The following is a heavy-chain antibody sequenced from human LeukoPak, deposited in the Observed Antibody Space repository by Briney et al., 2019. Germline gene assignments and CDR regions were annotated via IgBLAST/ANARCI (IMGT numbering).Heavy chain of an antibody. V-gene: IGHV3-30-3*01. CDR3: ARSDIPDYYYGMDV. D-gene: IGHD2-2*02. CDR1: GFTFSSYA. J-gene: IGHJ6*02. CDR2: ISYDGSNK. Sequence: GGSLRLSCAASGFTFSSYAMHWVRQAPGKGLEWVAVISYDGSNKYYADSVKGRFTISKDNSKNTLYLQMNSLRAEDTAVYYCARSDIPDYYYGMDVWGQGTTVTVSS.